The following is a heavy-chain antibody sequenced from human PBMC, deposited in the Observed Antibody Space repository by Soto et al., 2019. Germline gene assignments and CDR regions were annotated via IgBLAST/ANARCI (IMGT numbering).Heavy chain of an antibody. CDR2: IIPIFGTA. Sequence: QVQLVQSGAEVKKPGSSVKVSCKASGGTFSSYAISWVRQAPGQGLEWMGGIIPIFGTANYAQKFQGRVTITADVSTSTAYMELSSLRSEDTAVYYCASDPSKYCSGGSCYYNWFDPWGQGTLVTVSS. J-gene: IGHJ5*02. CDR1: GGTFSSYA. D-gene: IGHD2-15*01. CDR3: ASDPSKYCSGGSCYYNWFDP. V-gene: IGHV1-69*01.